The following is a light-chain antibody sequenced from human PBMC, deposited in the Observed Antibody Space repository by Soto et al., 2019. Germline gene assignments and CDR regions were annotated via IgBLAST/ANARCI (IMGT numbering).Light chain of an antibody. V-gene: IGKV3-20*01. CDR3: QQCAGSPET. CDR1: QSISRAY. J-gene: IGKJ1*01. Sequence: EIVLTQSPGTLSLSPGVRATLSCRASQSISRAYLAWYQQQPGQAPRLLIYGASNRATGIPDRFSGSGSGTDFTLTISGLESEDFAVYYCQQCAGSPETFGQGTKVDIK. CDR2: GAS.